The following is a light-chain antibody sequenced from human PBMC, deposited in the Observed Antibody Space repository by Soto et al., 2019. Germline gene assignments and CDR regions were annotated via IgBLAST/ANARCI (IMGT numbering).Light chain of an antibody. CDR1: QSVDSN. J-gene: IGKJ1*01. CDR2: GAS. Sequence: EIVMTQSPATLSVSPGYGSTLSCRASQSVDSNLAWYQQKPGQAPRLLIYGASTRATGIPDRFSGSGSGTDFTLTISRLEPEDFAVYYCQQYGSSLWTFGQGTKGDIK. V-gene: IGKV3-20*01. CDR3: QQYGSSLWT.